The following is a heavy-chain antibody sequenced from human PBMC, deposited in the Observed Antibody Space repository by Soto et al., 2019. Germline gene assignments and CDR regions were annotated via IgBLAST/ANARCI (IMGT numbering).Heavy chain of an antibody. CDR3: AGWGVQLERREWGFDY. J-gene: IGHJ4*02. V-gene: IGHV1-69*12. Sequence: QVQLVQSGAEVKKPGSSVKVSCKTSGGTFSSYAISWVRQAPGQGLEWMGGIIPIFGTANYAQKFQGRVTITADESTSTAYMELSSLRSEDTAVYYCAGWGVQLERREWGFDYWGQGTLVTVSS. CDR1: GGTFSSYA. CDR2: IIPIFGTA. D-gene: IGHD1-1*01.